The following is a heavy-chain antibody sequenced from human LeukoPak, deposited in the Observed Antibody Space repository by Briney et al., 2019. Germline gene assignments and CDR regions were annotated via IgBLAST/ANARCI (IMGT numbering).Heavy chain of an antibody. CDR2: INHSGST. J-gene: IGHJ4*02. V-gene: IGHV4-34*01. D-gene: IGHD2-2*01. CDR3: ARGIFRPRYYCSSTSCQSSRYRPSYFDY. Sequence: PSETLSLTCAVYGGSFSGYYWSWIRQPPGKGLEWIGEINHSGSTNYNPSLKSRVTISVDTSKNQFSLKLSSVTAADTAVYYCARGIFRPRYYCSSTSCQSSRYRPSYFDYWGQGTLVTVSS. CDR1: GGSFSGYY.